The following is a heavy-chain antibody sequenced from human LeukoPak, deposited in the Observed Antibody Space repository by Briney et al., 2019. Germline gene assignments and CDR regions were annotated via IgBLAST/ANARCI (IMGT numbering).Heavy chain of an antibody. CDR1: GYTFTGYH. Sequence: ASVKVSCKASGYTFTGYHMHWVRQAPGQGLEWMGWINPNSGGTNYAQKFQGRVTMTRDTSISTAYMELSRLRSDDTAVYYCARAPGGESAVDYWGQGTLVTVSS. CDR2: INPNSGGT. V-gene: IGHV1-2*02. CDR3: ARAPGGESAVDY. J-gene: IGHJ4*02. D-gene: IGHD3-16*01.